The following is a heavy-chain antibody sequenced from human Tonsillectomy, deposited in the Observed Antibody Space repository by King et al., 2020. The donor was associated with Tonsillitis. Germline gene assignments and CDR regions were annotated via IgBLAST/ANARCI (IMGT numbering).Heavy chain of an antibody. V-gene: IGHV3-33*05. CDR3: ARQDGYNVVYYYGMDV. Sequence: VQLVESGGGVVQPGRSLRLSCAASGFSFSNYAMHWVRQAPGKGLEWVALISYDGSNKYCADSVKGRFTISRDNSKNTVYLQMSSLRAEDTAVYYCARQDGYNVVYYYGMDVWCQGTTVTVSS. D-gene: IGHD5-24*01. CDR2: ISYDGSNK. CDR1: GFSFSNYA. J-gene: IGHJ6*02.